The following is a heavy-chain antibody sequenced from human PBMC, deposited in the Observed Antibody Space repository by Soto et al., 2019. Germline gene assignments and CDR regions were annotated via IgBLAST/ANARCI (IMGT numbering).Heavy chain of an antibody. Sequence: GGSLRLSCTASGFTFGDYAMSWFRQAPGKGLEWVGFIRSKAYGGTTEYAASVKGRFTISRDDSKSIAYLQMNSLKTEDTAVYYCTRDSSGLFYYGMDVWGQGTTVTVSS. CDR1: GFTFGDYA. CDR3: TRDSSGLFYYGMDV. CDR2: IRSKAYGGTT. J-gene: IGHJ6*02. D-gene: IGHD6-19*01. V-gene: IGHV3-49*03.